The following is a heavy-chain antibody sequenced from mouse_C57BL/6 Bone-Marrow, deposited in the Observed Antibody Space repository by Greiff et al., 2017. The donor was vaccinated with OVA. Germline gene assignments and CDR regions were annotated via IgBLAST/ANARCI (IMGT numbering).Heavy chain of an antibody. V-gene: IGHV5-12*01. CDR2: ISNGGGST. CDR1: GFTFSDYY. Sequence: EVKVVESGGGLVQPGGSLKLSCAASGFTFSDYYMYWVRQTPEKRLEWVAYISNGGGSTYYPDTVKGRFTISRDNAKNTLYLQMSRLKSEDTAMYYCARQGPFRYFDVWGTGTTVTVSS. CDR3: ARQGPFRYFDV. J-gene: IGHJ1*03.